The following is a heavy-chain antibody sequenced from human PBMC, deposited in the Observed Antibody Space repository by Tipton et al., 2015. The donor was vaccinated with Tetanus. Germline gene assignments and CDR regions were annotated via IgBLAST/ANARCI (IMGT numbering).Heavy chain of an antibody. CDR1: GGFISSYNYY. J-gene: IGHJ3*02. D-gene: IGHD6-19*01. CDR2: IYYSGSA. CDR3: ARLSSSSNDAHAFDI. V-gene: IGHV4-39*01. Sequence: TLSLTCTVSGGFISSYNYYWGWIRQAPGKGLEWIGSIYYSGSAYYNPSLRSRVTMSVDTSKMQFSLKLPFVTAADTAVYYCARLSSSSNDAHAFDIWGQGTMVTVSS.